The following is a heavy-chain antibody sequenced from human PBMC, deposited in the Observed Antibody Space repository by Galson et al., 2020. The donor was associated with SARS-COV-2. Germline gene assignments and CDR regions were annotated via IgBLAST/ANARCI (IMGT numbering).Heavy chain of an antibody. Sequence: DSGPTLVKPTQPLTLPCTISGVSITSSAMCVIWIRQPPGKPLERPARIDWADDKYYSTSLKTRLTIAKDTSKNQVVLTLTYMDPADTATYYCARIKPGMAALREGYYFDYWGQGSLVTVSS. CDR3: ARIKPGMAALREGYYFDY. CDR1: GVSITSSAMC. D-gene: IGHD6-13*01. CDR2: IDWADDK. J-gene: IGHJ4*02. V-gene: IGHV2-70*11.